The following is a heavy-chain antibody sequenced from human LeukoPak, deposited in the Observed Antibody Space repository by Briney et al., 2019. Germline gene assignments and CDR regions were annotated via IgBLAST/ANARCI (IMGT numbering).Heavy chain of an antibody. CDR1: GGSINSYY. CDR3: ARDGYYDYVWGSYRSDAFDI. J-gene: IGHJ3*02. Sequence: SETLSLTCTVSGGSINSYYWSWIRQPPGKGLQWIGCIHYSGSTNYNPSLKSRVTISVDTSKNQFSLKLSSVTAADTAVYYCARDGYYDYVWGSYRSDAFDIWGQGTMVTVSS. V-gene: IGHV4-59*12. CDR2: IHYSGST. D-gene: IGHD3-16*02.